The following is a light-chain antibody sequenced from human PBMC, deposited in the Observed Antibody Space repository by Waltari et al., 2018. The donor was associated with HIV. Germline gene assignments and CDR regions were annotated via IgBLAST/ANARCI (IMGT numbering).Light chain of an antibody. J-gene: IGLJ1*01. CDR2: LKSDGSH. Sequence: QVVLTQSPSASASLGASVKLTCTLSSGHSRYAIAWHQQQPEKGPRYLMKLKSDGSHTKGDGIPDRFSGSSSGAERYLTISSLQSEDEADYYCQTWDTGIRVFGFGTKVTVL. CDR1: SGHSRYA. V-gene: IGLV4-69*02. CDR3: QTWDTGIRV.